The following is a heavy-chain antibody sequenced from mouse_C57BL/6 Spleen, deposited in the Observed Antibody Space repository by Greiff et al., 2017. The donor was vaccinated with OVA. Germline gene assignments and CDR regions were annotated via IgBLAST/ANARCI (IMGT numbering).Heavy chain of an antibody. CDR2: IWSGGST. CDR3: ARLRGDYYAMDD. CDR1: GFSLTSYG. V-gene: IGHV2-4*02. Sequence: VQLQQSGPGLVQPSQSLSLTCTVSGFSLTSYGVHWVRQPPGKGLEWLGVIWSGGSTDYNASFISRLSISKDNSKSQVFFKMNSLQADDTAIDYCARLRGDYYAMDDWGQGTSGTVSS. D-gene: IGHD1-1*01. J-gene: IGHJ4*01.